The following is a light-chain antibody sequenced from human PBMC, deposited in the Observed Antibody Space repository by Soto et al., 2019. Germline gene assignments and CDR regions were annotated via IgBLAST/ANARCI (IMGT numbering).Light chain of an antibody. J-gene: IGKJ1*01. Sequence: DIQLTQSPSTLSASVGDRVTITCRASQSISSWLAWYQQKPGKAPKFLIYKTSNLESGVPSRFSGSGSGTESTLTIRSLQPDDFATYYCQYYNNYCWTFGQGTKVEIK. V-gene: IGKV1-5*03. CDR1: QSISSW. CDR2: KTS. CDR3: QYYNNYCWT.